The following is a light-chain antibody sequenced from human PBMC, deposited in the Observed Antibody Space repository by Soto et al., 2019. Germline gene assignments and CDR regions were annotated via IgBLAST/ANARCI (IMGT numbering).Light chain of an antibody. Sequence: DIQMTQSPSSLSASVGDRVTITCRASQRISNYLNWYQQKPGKAPRLLIYGASSLQSGVPSRFSGSGSGTDFTLTISSLQPEDFAIYYCQHSYSIPWTFGQGTKVDIK. CDR2: GAS. CDR3: QHSYSIPWT. CDR1: QRISNY. V-gene: IGKV1-39*01. J-gene: IGKJ1*01.